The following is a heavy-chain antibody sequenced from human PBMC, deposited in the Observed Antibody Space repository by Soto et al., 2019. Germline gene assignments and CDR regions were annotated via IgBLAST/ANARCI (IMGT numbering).Heavy chain of an antibody. V-gene: IGHV4-4*02. Sequence: QVQLQESGPGLVKPSGTLSLTCAVSGGSISTSNWWSWVRQPPGKGLEWIGEIYHSGSTNYNPSLKRRVTMSVDKSKNQFSLKLTSVPAADTAVYYCASLPANAIRTFDYWGQGTLVTVSS. J-gene: IGHJ4*02. CDR1: GGSISTSNW. CDR2: IYHSGST. D-gene: IGHD2-8*01. CDR3: ASLPANAIRTFDY.